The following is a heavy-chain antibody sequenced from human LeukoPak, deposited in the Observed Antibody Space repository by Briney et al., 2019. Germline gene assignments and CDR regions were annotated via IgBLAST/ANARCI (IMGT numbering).Heavy chain of an antibody. CDR1: GFTFRSYE. J-gene: IGHJ4*02. CDR2: ISSSGSTM. Sequence: GGSLRLSCAASGFTFRSYEMNWVRQAPGTGLEWSSCISSSGSTMYYADSVKGRFTISRDNAKNSLYLQMNSLRAEDTAVYYCARDDHSSGWYGFDYWGQGTLVTVSS. D-gene: IGHD6-19*01. V-gene: IGHV3-48*03. CDR3: ARDDHSSGWYGFDY.